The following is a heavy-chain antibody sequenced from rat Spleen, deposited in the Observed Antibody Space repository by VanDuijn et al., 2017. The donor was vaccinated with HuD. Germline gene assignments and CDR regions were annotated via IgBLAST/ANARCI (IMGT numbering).Heavy chain of an antibody. J-gene: IGHJ2*01. CDR3: AVAGYGY. D-gene: IGHD1-7*01. V-gene: IGHV5-58*01. CDR1: GFTFNNYW. Sequence: EVQLVESGGGLVQPGRSLKLSCVASGFTFNNYWMNWIRQAPGKGLEWVASVINDGVNTYYPDSVKGRFTISRDNAENIVYLQMNSLKSEDTATYYCAVAGYGYWGQGVMVTVSS. CDR2: VINDGVNT.